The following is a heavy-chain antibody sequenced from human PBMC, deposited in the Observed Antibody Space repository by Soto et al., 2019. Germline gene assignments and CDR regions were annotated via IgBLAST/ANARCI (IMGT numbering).Heavy chain of an antibody. V-gene: IGHV3-7*05. CDR1: GFIFSDHW. D-gene: IGHD3-16*02. CDR2: IKQDGTVK. CDR3: VREAHDIVPSGMDV. Sequence: EVQLVESGGGLVQPGGSLRLSCAASGFIFSDHWMSWVRQAPGKGLEWVANIKQDGTVKCYVDSVKGRFTISRDNAKNSLYLQLSSLRAEDTAVYYCVREAHDIVPSGMDVWGQGTTVTVAS. J-gene: IGHJ6*02.